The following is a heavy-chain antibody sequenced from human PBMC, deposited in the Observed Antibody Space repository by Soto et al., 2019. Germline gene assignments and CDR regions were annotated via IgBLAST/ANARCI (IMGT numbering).Heavy chain of an antibody. J-gene: IGHJ4*02. Sequence: SETLSLTCTVSGGSINSYCWSWIRQPPGKGLEWIGYIYDSGSTNYSPSLKSRVTISVDTSKHQFSLKLSSVTAADTAIYYCARSVVSRYLEWPPSIDYWGQGTLVTVSS. CDR3: ARSVVSRYLEWPPSIDY. CDR1: GGSINSYC. CDR2: IYDSGST. V-gene: IGHV4-59*01. D-gene: IGHD3-3*01.